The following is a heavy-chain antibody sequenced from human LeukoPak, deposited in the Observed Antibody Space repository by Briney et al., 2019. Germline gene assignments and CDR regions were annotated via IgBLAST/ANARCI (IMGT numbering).Heavy chain of an antibody. CDR1: GFTFSSYW. CDR3: AKEGPLYDSSGYDY. V-gene: IGHV3-7*01. D-gene: IGHD3-22*01. J-gene: IGHJ4*02. CDR2: IKPDGSQI. Sequence: GGSLRLSCAASGFTFSSYWMTWVRQVPGKGLEWLANIKPDGSQIYYVDSVNGRFTISRDNAKNSLYLQMNSLRAEDTAVYYCAKEGPLYDSSGYDYWGQGTLVTVSS.